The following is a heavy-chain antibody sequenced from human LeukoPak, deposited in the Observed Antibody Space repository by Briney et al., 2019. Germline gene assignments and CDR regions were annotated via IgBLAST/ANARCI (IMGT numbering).Heavy chain of an antibody. J-gene: IGHJ6*03. CDR3: AKDANVYYYYMDV. CDR2: ISGSAGST. CDR1: GFTFSTFA. D-gene: IGHD2-8*01. V-gene: IGHV3-23*01. Sequence: GGSLRLSCAASGFTFSTFAMSWVRQAPGKGLEWVSAISGSAGSTYYADSVKGRFTISRDNSKNTLYLQMNSLRAEDTAVYYCAKDANVYYYYMDVWGKGTTVTVSS.